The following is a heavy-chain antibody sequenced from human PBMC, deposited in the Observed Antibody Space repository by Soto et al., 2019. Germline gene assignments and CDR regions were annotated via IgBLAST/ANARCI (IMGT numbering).Heavy chain of an antibody. Sequence: EVQLVESGGDLVQPGGSLRLSCAVSGFTFKNFWMHWVRQAPGKGLVWVSRVDSDGSDTIYADSVKGRFTVSRDNAKNTLFLQLNTLRVDDTAVYYCARGGCDHAFDIWGQGTMVTVSS. CDR3: ARGGCDHAFDI. V-gene: IGHV3-74*01. J-gene: IGHJ3*02. CDR1: GFTFKNFW. CDR2: VDSDGSDT. D-gene: IGHD2-21*02.